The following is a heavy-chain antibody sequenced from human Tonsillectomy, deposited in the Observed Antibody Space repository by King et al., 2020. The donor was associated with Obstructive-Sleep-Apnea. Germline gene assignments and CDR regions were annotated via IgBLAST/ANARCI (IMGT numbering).Heavy chain of an antibody. Sequence: VQLVESGGGLVQPGRSLRLSCAASGFQFDDYAIHWVRQAPGKGLEWVSGISWNSGSIGYADSVKGRFTISRDNAKNSLYLQMNSLRPADTALYYCAKASTAVAGLGYFDLWGRGTLVTVSS. CDR1: GFQFDDYA. J-gene: IGHJ2*01. CDR2: ISWNSGSI. V-gene: IGHV3-9*01. CDR3: AKASTAVAGLGYFDL. D-gene: IGHD6-19*01.